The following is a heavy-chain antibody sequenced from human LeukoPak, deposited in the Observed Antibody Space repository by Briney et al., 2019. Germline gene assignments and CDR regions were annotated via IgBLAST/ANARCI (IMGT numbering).Heavy chain of an antibody. D-gene: IGHD3-22*01. CDR3: ARHYPFSGYYDTSGFDY. V-gene: IGHV4-39*01. CDR1: GGSISSYY. J-gene: IGHJ4*02. CDR2: IYYSGST. Sequence: SETPSLTCTVSGGSISSYYWGWIRQPPGKGLEWIGSIYYSGSTYYNPSLKSRVTISVDTSKNQFSLKLSSVTAADTAVYYCARHYPFSGYYDTSGFDYWGQGTLVTVSS.